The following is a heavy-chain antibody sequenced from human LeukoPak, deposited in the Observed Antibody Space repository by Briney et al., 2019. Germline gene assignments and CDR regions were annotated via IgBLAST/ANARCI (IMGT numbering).Heavy chain of an antibody. J-gene: IGHJ4*02. CDR3: ARNIAVAGYFDS. V-gene: IGHV3-23*01. D-gene: IGHD6-19*01. CDR1: GFTFSSYA. Sequence: GGSLRLSCAASGFTFSSYAMSWVRQAPGKGLEWVSVVSANGDDTYYADSVKGRFTISRDNSKNTLYLLMNNLRDENTAVYFCARNIAVAGYFDSWGRGTLVTVSS. CDR2: VSANGDDT.